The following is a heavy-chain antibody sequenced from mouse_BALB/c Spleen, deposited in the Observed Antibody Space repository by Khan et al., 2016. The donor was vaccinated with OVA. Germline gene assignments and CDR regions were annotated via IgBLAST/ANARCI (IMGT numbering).Heavy chain of an antibody. CDR2: IDPANDNS. CDR1: GFNIKDTH. CDR3: APAGTGGYFDY. J-gene: IGHJ2*01. D-gene: IGHD4-1*01. Sequence: IQLVQSGAELVKPGASVKLSCTASGFNIKDTHMHWVKQRPEQGLEWIGRIDPANDNSKYDPRFQGQATITADTSSNTAYLHLSSLTSEDTAVYYGAPAGTGGYFDYWGQGTTLTVSS. V-gene: IGHV14-3*02.